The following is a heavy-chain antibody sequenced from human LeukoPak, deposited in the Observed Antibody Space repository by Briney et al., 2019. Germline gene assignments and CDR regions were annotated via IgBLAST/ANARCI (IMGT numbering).Heavy chain of an antibody. V-gene: IGHV3-30*02. Sequence: PGGSLRLSCAASGFTFSSYGMHWVRQAPGKGLEWVAVIWYDGSNKYYADSVKGRFTISRDNSKNTLYLQMNSLRAEDTAVYYCAKDSRITMVRGVLMGVDYWGQGTLVTVSS. CDR2: IWYDGSNK. CDR1: GFTFSSYG. D-gene: IGHD3-10*01. CDR3: AKDSRITMVRGVLMGVDY. J-gene: IGHJ4*02.